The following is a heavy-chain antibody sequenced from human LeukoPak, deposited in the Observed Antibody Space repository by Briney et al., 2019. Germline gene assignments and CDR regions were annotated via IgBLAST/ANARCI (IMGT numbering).Heavy chain of an antibody. CDR1: GYTFTGPY. CDR2: TNPNNGDT. D-gene: IGHD3-10*01. CDR3: ASDVSGLDALEN. Sequence: ASVRVSCKASGYTFTGPYIHWFRQAPGQGPEWMGWTNPNNGDTNYAQKFQGRVTMTRDTSSSTAYMVLSRLRPDDTAVYFCASDVSGLDALENWGQGTMVTVSS. J-gene: IGHJ3*02. V-gene: IGHV1-2*02.